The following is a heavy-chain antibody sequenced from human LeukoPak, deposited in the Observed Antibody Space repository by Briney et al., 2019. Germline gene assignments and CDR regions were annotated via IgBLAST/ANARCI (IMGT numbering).Heavy chain of an antibody. D-gene: IGHD3-3*01. Sequence: SVKVSCKASGGTFSSYTISWVRQAPGQGLEWRGRIIPILGIANYAQKFQGRVTITADKSTSTAYMELSSLRSEDTAVCYCARDRDYDFWSGRDPNWFDPWGQGTLITVSS. V-gene: IGHV1-69*04. CDR1: GGTFSSYT. J-gene: IGHJ5*02. CDR2: IIPILGIA. CDR3: ARDRDYDFWSGRDPNWFDP.